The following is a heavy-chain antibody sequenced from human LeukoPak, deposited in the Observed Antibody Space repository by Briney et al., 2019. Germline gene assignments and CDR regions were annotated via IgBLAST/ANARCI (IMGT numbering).Heavy chain of an antibody. Sequence: GGSLRLSCAASGSGFTFNNYWMHWVRQAPGKGLVWVSRINADGSTTSYADSVRGRFTISRDNAKNSLYLQMNSLRAEDTAVYYCARNRYSSGWYDYWGQGTLVTVSS. CDR3: ARNRYSSGWYDY. CDR2: INADGSTT. J-gene: IGHJ4*02. V-gene: IGHV3-74*01. CDR1: GSGFTFNNYW. D-gene: IGHD6-19*01.